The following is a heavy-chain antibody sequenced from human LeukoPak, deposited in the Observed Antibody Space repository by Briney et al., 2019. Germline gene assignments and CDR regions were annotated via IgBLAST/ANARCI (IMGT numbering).Heavy chain of an antibody. CDR1: GFTFSSYA. CDR3: ARKLYYYDSSGAGWFDP. J-gene: IGHJ5*02. V-gene: IGHV3-7*01. CDR2: INHDGSKE. D-gene: IGHD3-22*01. Sequence: GGSLRLSCAASGFTFSSYAMSWVRQAPGKGLEWLANINHDGSKEDYVDSVKGRFTISRDNAKNSLYLQMNSLRAEDTAVYRCARKLYYYDSSGAGWFDPWGQGTLVAVSS.